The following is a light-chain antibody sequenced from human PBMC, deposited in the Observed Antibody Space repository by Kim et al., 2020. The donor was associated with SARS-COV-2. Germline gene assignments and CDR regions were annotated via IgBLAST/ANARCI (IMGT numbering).Light chain of an antibody. V-gene: IGLV1-40*01. CDR2: GNS. CDR1: SSNTGAGYD. J-gene: IGLJ1*01. Sequence: VTITCAGSSSNTGAGYDVHWYQQQLPATAPKLLIYGNSNRPSGVPDRFSGSKSGTSASLAITGLQAEDEADYYCQSYDSSLSGSGVFGTGTKVTVL. CDR3: QSYDSSLSGSGV.